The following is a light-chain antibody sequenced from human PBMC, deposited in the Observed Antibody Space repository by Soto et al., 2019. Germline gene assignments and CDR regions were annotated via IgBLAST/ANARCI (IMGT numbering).Light chain of an antibody. CDR3: AAWDDSLNGYV. CDR1: SSNIGSKD. V-gene: IGLV1-44*01. Sequence: QSVLTKPPSAYGTPGQRVTISCSGSSSNIGSKDVNWYQQLPETAPKVLMYSNNQRPSGVPDRFSGSKSGTSASLAISGLQSEDEADYYCAAWDDSLNGYVFGTGTKVTVL. CDR2: SNN. J-gene: IGLJ1*01.